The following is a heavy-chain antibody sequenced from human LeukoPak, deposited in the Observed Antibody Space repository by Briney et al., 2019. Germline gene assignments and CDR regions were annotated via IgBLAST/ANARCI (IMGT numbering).Heavy chain of an antibody. CDR3: ARAHNWKYGSFDF. CDR2: ISSSSSYI. Sequence: GGSLRLSCAASGFTFSSYEMNWVRQAPGKGLEWVSYISSSSSYIYYADSVKGRFTISRDNAKNSLYLQMNSLRAEDTAVYYCARAHNWKYGSFDFWGQGTLVTVSS. J-gene: IGHJ4*02. CDR1: GFTFSSYE. D-gene: IGHD1-7*01. V-gene: IGHV3-21*05.